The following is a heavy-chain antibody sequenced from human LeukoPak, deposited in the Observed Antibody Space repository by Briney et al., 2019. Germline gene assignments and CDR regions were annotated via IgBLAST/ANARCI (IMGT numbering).Heavy chain of an antibody. V-gene: IGHV3-30*14. Sequence: GGSLRLSCAASGFTFSSYAMHWVRQAPGKGLEWVAVISYDGSNKYYADSVKGRFTISRDNSKNTLYLQMNSLRAEDTAVYYCAREGQLWLQRGAFDIWGQGTMVTVSS. CDR2: ISYDGSNK. CDR1: GFTFSSYA. CDR3: AREGQLWLQRGAFDI. J-gene: IGHJ3*02. D-gene: IGHD5-18*01.